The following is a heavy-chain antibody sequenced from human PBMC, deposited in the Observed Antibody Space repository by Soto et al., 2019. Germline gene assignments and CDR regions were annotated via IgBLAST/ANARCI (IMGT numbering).Heavy chain of an antibody. J-gene: IGHJ5*02. D-gene: IGHD4-4*01. CDR2: VCPGGGT. CDR3: ARGDYSQYDAYNWFDP. Sequence: QVRLQQWGAGLVRPSETLSLTFAVYGGSFNNYCWSWIRQPPGKGLEWIGEVCPGGGTNYSPALKREVRIAVEGSKNQFCLRLASVTVAETAVYYCARGDYSQYDAYNWFDPWGQGSLVIVAS. V-gene: IGHV4-34*02. CDR1: GGSFNNYC.